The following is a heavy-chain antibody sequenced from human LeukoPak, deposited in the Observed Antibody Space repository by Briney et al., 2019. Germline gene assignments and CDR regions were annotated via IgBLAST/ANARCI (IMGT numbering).Heavy chain of an antibody. D-gene: IGHD7-27*01. CDR3: AREITLGSFDY. CDR1: GGSISSYY. V-gene: IGHV4-59*01. Sequence: PSETLSLTXTVSGGSISSYYWSWIRQPPGKGLEWIGYIYYSGSTNYNPSLKSRVTISVDTSKNQFSLKLSSVTAADTAVYYCAREITLGSFDYWGQGTLVTVSS. J-gene: IGHJ4*02. CDR2: IYYSGST.